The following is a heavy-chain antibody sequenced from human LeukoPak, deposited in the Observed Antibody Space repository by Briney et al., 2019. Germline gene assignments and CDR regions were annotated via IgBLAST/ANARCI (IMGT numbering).Heavy chain of an antibody. V-gene: IGHV4-4*07. D-gene: IGHD2-2*01. Sequence: SETLSLTCTVSGGSISSYYWSWIRQPAGKGLEWIGRIYTSGSTNYNPSLKSRVTMSVDTSKNQFSLKLSSVTAADTAVYYCARSPIPAARATRYMDVWGKGTTVTVSS. CDR1: GGSISSYY. J-gene: IGHJ6*03. CDR2: IYTSGST. CDR3: ARSPIPAARATRYMDV.